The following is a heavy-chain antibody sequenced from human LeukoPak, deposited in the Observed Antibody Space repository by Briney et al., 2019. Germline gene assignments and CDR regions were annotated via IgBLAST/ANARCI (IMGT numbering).Heavy chain of an antibody. CDR1: GYTFTSYG. V-gene: IGHV1-18*01. CDR2: ISAYNGNT. Sequence: ASVKVSCKASGYTFTSYGISWVRQAPGQGLEWMGWISAYNGNTNYAQKLQGRVTMTTDTSTSTAYMELRSLRSDDTAVYYCARSAGHRQLVQQRLLLGYCGQGTLVTVSS. CDR3: ARSAGHRQLVQQRLLLGY. D-gene: IGHD6-6*01. J-gene: IGHJ4*02.